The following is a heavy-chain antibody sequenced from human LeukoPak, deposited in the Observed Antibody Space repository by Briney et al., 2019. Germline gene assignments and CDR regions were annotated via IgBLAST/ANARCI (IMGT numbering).Heavy chain of an antibody. CDR3: ARDQTLFCSGGSCYQESNYYYYYGMDV. CDR2: INPNSGGT. V-gene: IGHV1-2*04. J-gene: IGHJ6*02. D-gene: IGHD2-15*01. CDR1: GDTFTGYY. Sequence: ASVKVSCKASGDTFTGYYMHWVRQAPGQGLEWMGWINPNSGGTNYAQKFQGWVTMTRDTSISTAYTELSRLRSDDTAVYYCARDQTLFCSGGSCYQESNYYYYYGMDVWGQGTTVTVSS.